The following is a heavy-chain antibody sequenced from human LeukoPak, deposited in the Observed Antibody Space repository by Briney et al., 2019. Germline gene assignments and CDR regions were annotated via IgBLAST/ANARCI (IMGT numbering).Heavy chain of an antibody. D-gene: IGHD2-2*01. CDR1: GFTFGDYA. V-gene: IGHV3-9*01. J-gene: IGHJ4*02. CDR3: AKDIFKWSTPRKHYFDY. Sequence: GGSLRLSCTASGFTFGDYAMSWFRQAPGKGLEWVSGISWNSGSIGYADSVKGRFTISRDNAKNSLYLQMNSLRAEDTALYYCAKDIFKWSTPRKHYFDYWGQGTLVTVSS. CDR2: ISWNSGSI.